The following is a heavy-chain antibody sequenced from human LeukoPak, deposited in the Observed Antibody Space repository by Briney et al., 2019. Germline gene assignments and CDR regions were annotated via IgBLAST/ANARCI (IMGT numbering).Heavy chain of an antibody. V-gene: IGHV4-34*01. J-gene: IGHJ5*02. CDR3: ARGLRGGLRYFDP. CDR1: GGSFSGYY. CDR2: INHSGST. D-gene: IGHD2-15*01. Sequence: SETLSLTCAVYGGSFSGYYWSWIRQPPGKGLEWIGEINHSGSTNYNPSLKSRVTISVDTSKNQFSLKLSSVTAADTAGYYCARGLRGGLRYFDPWGQGTLVTVSS.